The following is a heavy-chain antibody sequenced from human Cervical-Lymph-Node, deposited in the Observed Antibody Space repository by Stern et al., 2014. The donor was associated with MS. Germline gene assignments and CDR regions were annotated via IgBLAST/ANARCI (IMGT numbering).Heavy chain of an antibody. V-gene: IGHV4-4*02. D-gene: IGHD2-8*01. Sequence: QVQLQESGPGLVKPSGTLSLTCAVSGGSISSNNWWSWVRQPPGKGLEWIGEIYHSGRIKYKPSLKRRVIISMDKSKSHFSLKLPSVTAADTAIYYCARGRSCTNPTCEEDYDSWGQGNLVTVSS. CDR3: ARGRSCTNPTCEEDYDS. CDR1: GGSISSNNW. CDR2: IYHSGRI. J-gene: IGHJ4*02.